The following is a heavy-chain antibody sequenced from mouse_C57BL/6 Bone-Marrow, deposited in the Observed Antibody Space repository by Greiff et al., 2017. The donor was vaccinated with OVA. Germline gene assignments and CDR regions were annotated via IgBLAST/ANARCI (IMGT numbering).Heavy chain of an antibody. CDR1: GYTFTSYW. V-gene: IGHV1-61*01. Sequence: QVQLQQPGAELVRPGSSVKLSCKASGYTFTSYWMDWVKQRPGQGLEWIGNIYPSDSETHYNQKFKDKATLTVDKSSSTAYMQLSSLTSEDSAVYYCAREGILYYGSSSFAYWGQGTLVTVSA. J-gene: IGHJ3*01. CDR3: AREGILYYGSSSFAY. CDR2: IYPSDSET. D-gene: IGHD1-1*01.